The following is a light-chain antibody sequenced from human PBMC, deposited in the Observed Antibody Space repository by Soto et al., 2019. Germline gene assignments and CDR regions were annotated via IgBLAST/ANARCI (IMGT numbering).Light chain of an antibody. Sequence: QSALTQPASVSGSPGQSITISCSGGSSDVGNYNLVSWYQHHPGKAPKLIIYEGTKRPSGVSNRFSASKSGNTASLTISGLQAEDEADYYCCSYTSSSSWVFGGGTKLTVL. CDR1: SSDVGNYNL. CDR2: EGT. J-gene: IGLJ3*02. CDR3: CSYTSSSSWV. V-gene: IGLV2-14*02.